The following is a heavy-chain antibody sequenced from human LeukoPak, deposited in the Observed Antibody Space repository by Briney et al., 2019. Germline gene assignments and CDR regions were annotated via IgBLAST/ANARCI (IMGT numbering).Heavy chain of an antibody. D-gene: IGHD2-2*01. V-gene: IGHV1-18*01. CDR1: GYTFTSYG. CDR2: ISAYNGNT. CDR3: ARGSTSDWPLDH. J-gene: IGHJ4*02. Sequence: ASVTVSCKASGYTFTSYGISWVRQAPGQGLEGMGWISAYNGNTNYAQKLQGRVTMTTDTSTSTAYMELRSLRSDDTAVYYCARGSTSDWPLDHWGQETLVTISS.